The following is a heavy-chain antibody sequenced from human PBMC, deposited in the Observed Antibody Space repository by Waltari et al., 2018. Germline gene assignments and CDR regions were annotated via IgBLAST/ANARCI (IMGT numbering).Heavy chain of an antibody. CDR1: GGSFSGYY. V-gene: IGHV4-34*01. CDR3: ARSRSGGGGDCYCIDY. D-gene: IGHD2-21*02. J-gene: IGHJ4*02. Sequence: QVQLQQWGAGLLKPSETLSLTCAVYGGSFSGYYWSWIRQPPGKGLEWIGEINHSGSTNYNPSLKSRVTISVDTSKNQFSLKLSSVTAAYTAVYYCARSRSGGGGDCYCIDYWGQGTLVTVSS. CDR2: INHSGST.